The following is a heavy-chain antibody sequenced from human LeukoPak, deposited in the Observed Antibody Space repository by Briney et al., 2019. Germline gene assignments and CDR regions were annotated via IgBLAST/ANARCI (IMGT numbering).Heavy chain of an antibody. CDR2: IYYSGST. D-gene: IGHD3-22*01. CDR3: ARDASYYYDSSDEWYFDL. J-gene: IGHJ2*01. CDR1: GGSISSSSYY. Sequence: SETLSLTCTVSGGSISSSSYYWGWIRQPPGKGLEWIGYIYYSGSTSYNPSLKSRVTISVDTSKNQFSLKLNFVTAADTAVYYCARDASYYYDSSDEWYFDLWGRGTLVTVSS. V-gene: IGHV4-61*01.